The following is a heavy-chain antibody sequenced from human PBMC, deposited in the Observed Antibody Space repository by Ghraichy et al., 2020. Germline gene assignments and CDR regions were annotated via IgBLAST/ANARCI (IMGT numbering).Heavy chain of an antibody. V-gene: IGHV3-23*01. Sequence: GGSLRLSCAASGFTFSSYAMSWVRQAPGKGLEWVSTISGGGYLTYYADSVKDRFTISRDNAKNTMYLEMNDLRAEDTAIYYCARDPTLGAPDYFDYWGQGILVTVSS. D-gene: IGHD1-26*01. CDR3: ARDPTLGAPDYFDY. J-gene: IGHJ4*02. CDR1: GFTFSSYA. CDR2: ISGGGYLT.